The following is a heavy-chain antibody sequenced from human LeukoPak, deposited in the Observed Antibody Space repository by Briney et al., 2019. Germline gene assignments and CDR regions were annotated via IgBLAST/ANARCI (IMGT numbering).Heavy chain of an antibody. CDR2: IYHSGST. J-gene: IGHJ4*02. CDR3: ARDSGSSSWPY. D-gene: IGHD6-6*01. Sequence: KASETLSLTCTVSGYSISSGYYWGWIRQPPGKGLEWIGSIYHSGSTYYNPSLKSRVTISVDTSKNQFSLKLSSVTAADTAVYYCARDSGSSSWPYWGRGTLVTVSS. CDR1: GYSISSGYY. V-gene: IGHV4-38-2*02.